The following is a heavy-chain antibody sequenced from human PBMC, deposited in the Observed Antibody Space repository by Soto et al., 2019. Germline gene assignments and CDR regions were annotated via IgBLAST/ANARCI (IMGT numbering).Heavy chain of an antibody. V-gene: IGHV3-33*01. J-gene: IGHJ4*02. CDR3: ARDRFRELPHDY. CDR1: GFTFSSYG. D-gene: IGHD1-7*01. CDR2: IWYDGSNK. Sequence: QVQLVESGGGVVQPGRSLRLSCAASGFTFSSYGMHWVRQAPGKGLEWVAVIWYDGSNKYYADSVKGRFTISRDNSKNTLDLQMNSLRAEDTAVYCCARDRFRELPHDYWGQGTLVTVSS.